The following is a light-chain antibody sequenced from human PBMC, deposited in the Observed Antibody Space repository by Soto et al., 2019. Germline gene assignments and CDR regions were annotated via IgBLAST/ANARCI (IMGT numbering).Light chain of an antibody. CDR1: QDISNY. CDR2: DAS. CDR3: QQYDNPPR. Sequence: DIQMTQSPSSLSASVGDRVTITCQASQDISNYLNWYQQKPGKAPKLLIYDASNLETGVPSRFSGSGSATDFTFTISSLQPEDISTYYCQQYDNPPRFGPGTKVDIK. V-gene: IGKV1-33*01. J-gene: IGKJ3*01.